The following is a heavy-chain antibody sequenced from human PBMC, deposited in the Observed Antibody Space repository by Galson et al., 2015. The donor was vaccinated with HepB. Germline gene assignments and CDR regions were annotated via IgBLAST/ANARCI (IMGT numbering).Heavy chain of an antibody. Sequence: ETLSLTCAVYGGSFSGYYWSWIRQPPGKGLEWIGEINHSGSTNYNPSLKSRVTISVDTSKNQFSLRLSSVTAADSAVYYCASLFFDYWGQGTLVTVSS. CDR1: GGSFSGYY. J-gene: IGHJ4*02. V-gene: IGHV4-34*01. CDR3: ASLFFDY. CDR2: INHSGST.